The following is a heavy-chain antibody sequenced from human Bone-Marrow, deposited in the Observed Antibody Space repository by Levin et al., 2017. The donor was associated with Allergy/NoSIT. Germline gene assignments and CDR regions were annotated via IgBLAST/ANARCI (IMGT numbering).Heavy chain of an antibody. D-gene: IGHD2-15*01. J-gene: IGHJ5*02. Sequence: PGGSLRLSCAASGLTSGLAFTTYSMNWLRRAPGKGLEWVSYISKSGNTVYYADSVKGRFTVSRDNVKNSLYLQMHSLRDADTAVYYCARGSRYCSGGSCGDWFDPWGQGALVIVSS. V-gene: IGHV3-48*02. CDR3: ARGSRYCSGGSCGDWFDP. CDR1: GLTSGLAFTTYS. CDR2: ISKSGNTV.